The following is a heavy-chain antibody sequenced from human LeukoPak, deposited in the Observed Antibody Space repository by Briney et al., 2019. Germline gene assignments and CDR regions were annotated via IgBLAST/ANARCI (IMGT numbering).Heavy chain of an antibody. CDR2: IYYSGST. CDR3: ARICSSTSCRPLGAFDI. J-gene: IGHJ3*02. D-gene: IGHD2-2*01. Sequence: SETLSLTCTVSGGSNSSSSYYWGWIRQPPGKGLEWIGSIYYSGSTYYNPSLKSRVTISVDTSKNQFSLKLSSVTAADTAVYYCARICSSTSCRPLGAFDIWGQGTMVTVSS. CDR1: GGSNSSSSYY. V-gene: IGHV4-39*07.